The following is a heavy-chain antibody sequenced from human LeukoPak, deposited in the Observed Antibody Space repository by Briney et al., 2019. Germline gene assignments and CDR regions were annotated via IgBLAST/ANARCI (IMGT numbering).Heavy chain of an antibody. CDR2: MIPIFGTA. J-gene: IGHJ6*03. Sequence: APVKLCCKAAGGTFSSYAISWVRQAPGQGRECMGGMIPIFGTADDAHKLQGRVTITQDESTSTANMEQSSLRSEDTAVYCRARARFTIFGVVTDPPAYYYYFMDVWAKATTVTVS. CDR1: GGTFSSYA. D-gene: IGHD3-3*01. CDR3: ARARFTIFGVVTDPPAYYYYFMDV. V-gene: IGHV1-69*13.